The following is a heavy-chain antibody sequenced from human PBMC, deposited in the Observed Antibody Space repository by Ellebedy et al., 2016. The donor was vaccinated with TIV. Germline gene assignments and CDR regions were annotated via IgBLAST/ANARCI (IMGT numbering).Heavy chain of an antibody. CDR2: INPKDGDT. D-gene: IGHD3-22*01. CDR1: GYTFTGYY. V-gene: IGHV1-2*02. J-gene: IGHJ4*02. CDR3: VRDLTNYGSSSY. Sequence: AASMKVSCKASGYTFTGYYIHWVRQPPGQGLECVGWINPKDGDTAYAQKLQGRPIMTGDTSITTAYMELSWLISDDTAVYYCVRDLTNYGSSSYWGQGTLVTVSS.